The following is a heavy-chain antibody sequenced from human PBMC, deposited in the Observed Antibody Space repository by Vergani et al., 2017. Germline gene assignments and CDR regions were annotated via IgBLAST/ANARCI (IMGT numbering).Heavy chain of an antibody. CDR1: GFSFSSHA. J-gene: IGHJ6*03. Sequence: QVQLAESGGGRVQPGRSLRLSCAASGFSFSSHAIHWVRQAPGKGLEWVAVISNDGSKKYYADSVKGRFTISRDNSKNTLNLQMNSLRTQDTAVYYCAKAGSVNAGSQKYNFYMDVWGKGTTVTVS. D-gene: IGHD3-10*01. CDR3: AKAGSVNAGSQKYNFYMDV. CDR2: ISNDGSKK. V-gene: IGHV3-30*18.